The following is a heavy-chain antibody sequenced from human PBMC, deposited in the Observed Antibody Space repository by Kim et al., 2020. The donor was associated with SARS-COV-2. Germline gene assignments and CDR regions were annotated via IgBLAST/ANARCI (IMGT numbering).Heavy chain of an antibody. D-gene: IGHD3-16*02. V-gene: IGHV7-4-1*02. Sequence: ASVKVSCKASVYTFTSYAMNWVRQAPGQGLEWMGWINTNTGNPTYAQGFTGRFVFSLDTSVSTAYLQISSLKAEDTAVYYCASLRLGELSLGLYNWFDPWRQGTLVTVSS. CDR1: VYTFTSYA. CDR2: INTNTGNP. J-gene: IGHJ5*02. CDR3: ASLRLGELSLGLYNWFDP.